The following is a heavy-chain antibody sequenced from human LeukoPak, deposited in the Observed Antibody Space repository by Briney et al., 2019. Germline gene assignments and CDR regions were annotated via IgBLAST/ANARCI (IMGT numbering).Heavy chain of an antibody. D-gene: IGHD3-22*01. CDR3: ARSMRWDYYDGFDL. J-gene: IGHJ2*01. CDR2: IYTSGST. CDR1: GGSISSYY. Sequence: SETLSLTCTVSGGSISSYYWSWIRQPPGKGLEWIRYIYTSGSTNYNPSLKSRVTISVDTSKNQFSLKLSSVTAADTAVYYCARSMRWDYYDGFDLWGRGTLVTVSS. V-gene: IGHV4-4*09.